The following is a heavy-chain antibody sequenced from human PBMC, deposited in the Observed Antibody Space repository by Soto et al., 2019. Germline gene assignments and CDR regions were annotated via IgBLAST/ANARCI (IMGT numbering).Heavy chain of an antibody. V-gene: IGHV3-11*01. CDR1: GFTFSDYY. CDR3: AGQYSSSSVEF. CDR2: ISSGAITI. Sequence: PGGSLRLSCAASGFTFSDYYMNWIRQAPGKGLEWVSYISSGAITIYYADSVKCRFTISRDNAKNSLYLQMNSLRAEDTAVYYCAGQYSSSSVEFWGQGTLVTVSS. J-gene: IGHJ4*02. D-gene: IGHD6-6*01.